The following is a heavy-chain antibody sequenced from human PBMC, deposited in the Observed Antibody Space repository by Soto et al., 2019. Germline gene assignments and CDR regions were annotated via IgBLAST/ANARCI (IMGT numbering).Heavy chain of an antibody. Sequence: GASVKVSCKASGGTFSSYTISWVRQAPGQGLEWMGRIIPILGIANYAQKFQGRVTITADKSTSTAYMELSSLRSEDTVVYYCARGGRYYYDSSGAWFDPWGQGTLVTVSS. CDR3: ARGGRYYYDSSGAWFDP. V-gene: IGHV1-69*02. CDR2: IIPILGIA. CDR1: GGTFSSYT. D-gene: IGHD3-22*01. J-gene: IGHJ5*02.